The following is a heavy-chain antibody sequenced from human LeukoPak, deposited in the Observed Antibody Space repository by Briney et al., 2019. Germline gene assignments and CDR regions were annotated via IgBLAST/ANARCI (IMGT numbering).Heavy chain of an antibody. D-gene: IGHD3-22*01. CDR1: GFTFSSYG. CDR2: ISSSGSTI. CDR3: ARTDSKYYYDSSGYYYPDAFDI. J-gene: IGHJ3*02. Sequence: PGGSLRLSCAASGFTFSSYGMHWVRQAPGKGLEWVSYISSSGSTIYYADSVKGRFTISRDNAKNSLYLQMNSLRAEDTAVYYCARTDSKYYYDSSGYYYPDAFDIWGQGTMVTVSS. V-gene: IGHV3-48*01.